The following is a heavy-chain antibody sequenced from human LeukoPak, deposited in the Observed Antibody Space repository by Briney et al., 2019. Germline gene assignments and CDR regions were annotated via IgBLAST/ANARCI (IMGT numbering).Heavy chain of an antibody. Sequence: GGSLRLACAASGFTFSKAWMSWVRHAPGKGLEWVGRIKSKTDRGTTDYAAPVKRRFTISRDDSKNTLYLQMNSMKTEDTAVYYCPTETYDSSGYYYGYWGQGTLVTVSS. CDR3: PTETYDSSGYYYGY. V-gene: IGHV3-15*01. CDR2: IKSKTDRGTT. CDR1: GFTFSKAW. D-gene: IGHD3-22*01. J-gene: IGHJ4*02.